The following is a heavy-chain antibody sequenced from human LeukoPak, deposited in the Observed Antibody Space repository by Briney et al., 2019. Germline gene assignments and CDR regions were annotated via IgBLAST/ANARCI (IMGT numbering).Heavy chain of an antibody. J-gene: IGHJ5*02. D-gene: IGHD1-26*01. CDR3: TRDRGTYNWLDP. Sequence: PGGSLRLSCAASGFTLSDSAIHWVRQASGKGLEWVGLIDRLAKSYATAYGASVGGKFTISRDDSKNTAYLQMDSLKTEDTALYYCTRDRGTYNWLDPWGQGTLVTVSS. CDR1: GFTLSDSA. V-gene: IGHV3-73*01. CDR2: IDRLAKSYAT.